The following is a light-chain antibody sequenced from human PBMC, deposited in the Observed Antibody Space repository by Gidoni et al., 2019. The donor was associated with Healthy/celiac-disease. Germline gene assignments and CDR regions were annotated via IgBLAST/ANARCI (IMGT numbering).Light chain of an antibody. J-gene: IGKJ3*01. CDR3: QQHDNLTVT. CDR2: YAA. Sequence: DIPRTQCPSSLSASVGDRVTITCQARQDMSNYLNLYQQKPGKAPKLLIYYAANLETGVPSRLSGSGSGTAFTFPISSLQPEDIATSYCQQHDNLTVTFGPGTKVDIK. V-gene: IGKV1-33*01. CDR1: QDMSNY.